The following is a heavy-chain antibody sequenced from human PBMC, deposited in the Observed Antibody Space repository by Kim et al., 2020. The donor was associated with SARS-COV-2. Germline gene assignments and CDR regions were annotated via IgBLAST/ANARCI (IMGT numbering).Heavy chain of an antibody. V-gene: IGHV3-23*01. D-gene: IGHD6-13*01. CDR3: AKTDGGSWYILKYPMDV. Sequence: GGSLRLSCAASGFTFSSYAMSWVRQAPGKGLEWVSTVSNSGGTTYYADSVEGRFTISRDNSKNTLYLQMNSLRAEDTAVYYCAKTDGGSWYILKYPMDVWGQGTTVTVSS. CDR2: VSNSGGTT. CDR1: GFTFSSYA. J-gene: IGHJ6*02.